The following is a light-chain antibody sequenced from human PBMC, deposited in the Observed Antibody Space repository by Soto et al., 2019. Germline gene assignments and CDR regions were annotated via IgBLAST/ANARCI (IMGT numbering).Light chain of an antibody. J-gene: IGKJ5*01. CDR2: KAS. CDR1: QTISSW. CDR3: QHYHSYPIT. Sequence: DIQMTQSPSTLSGSVGDRVTITCRASQTISSWLAWYQQKPGKAPKLLIYKASTLKSGVPSRFSGSGSGTELTLAISRIRTDDFPTYYCQHYHSYPITVGQGTPMEI. V-gene: IGKV1-5*03.